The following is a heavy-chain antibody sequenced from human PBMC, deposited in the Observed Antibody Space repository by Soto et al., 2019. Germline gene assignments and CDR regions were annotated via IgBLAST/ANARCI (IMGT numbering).Heavy chain of an antibody. CDR1: GGTFSSYT. J-gene: IGHJ5*02. CDR3: ARDLLYNCYQGRNWFDP. D-gene: IGHD1-20*01. Sequence: QVQLVQSGAEVKKPGSSVKVSCKASGGTFSSYTISWVRQAPGQGLEWMGRIIPILGIANYAQKFQGRVTITADKSTSTAYMELSSLRSEDTAVYYCARDLLYNCYQGRNWFDPWGQGTLVTVSS. V-gene: IGHV1-69*08. CDR2: IIPILGIA.